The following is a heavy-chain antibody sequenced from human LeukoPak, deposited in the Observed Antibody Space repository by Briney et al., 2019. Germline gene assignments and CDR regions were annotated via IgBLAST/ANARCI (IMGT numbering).Heavy chain of an antibody. D-gene: IGHD6-13*01. CDR1: GFTFSNAW. V-gene: IGHV3-15*01. Sequence: GGSLRLSCAASGFTFSNAWMTWVRQAPGKGLEWVGRIKSKTDGGTTDYAAPVKGRFTISRDDSKNTLYLQMNSLKTEDTAVYYCTTDGGYSSSWYVEPTLDYWGQGTLVTVSS. J-gene: IGHJ4*02. CDR2: IKSKTDGGTT. CDR3: TTDGGYSSSWYVEPTLDY.